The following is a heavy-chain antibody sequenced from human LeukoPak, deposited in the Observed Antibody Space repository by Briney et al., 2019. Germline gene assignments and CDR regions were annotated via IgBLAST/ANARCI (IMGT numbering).Heavy chain of an antibody. Sequence: GGSLRLSCAASGFTFSSYGMYWVRQAPGKGLEWVAVISYDGSNKYYADSVKGRFTISRDNSKNTLYLQMNSLRAEDTATYYCAKEGYQTGTTSKGYYDYWGQGTLVTVSS. CDR2: ISYDGSNK. V-gene: IGHV3-30*18. CDR3: AKEGYQTGTTSKGYYDY. D-gene: IGHD1-7*01. J-gene: IGHJ4*02. CDR1: GFTFSSYG.